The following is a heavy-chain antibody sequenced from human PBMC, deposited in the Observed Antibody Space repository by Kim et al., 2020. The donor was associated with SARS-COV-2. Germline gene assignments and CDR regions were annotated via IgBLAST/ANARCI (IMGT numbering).Heavy chain of an antibody. V-gene: IGHV3-64*04. D-gene: IGHD1-26*01. J-gene: IGHJ4*02. CDR3: AGGRGYY. CDR2: IRNDGENT. Sequence: GGSLRLSCLASGFNFRSYAMHWVRQAPGKGLEWVAAIRNDGENTYYADSVKGRFTTSRDNSKNTLYLQMRSLRLEDSAVYYCAGGRGYYWSQRTLV. CDR1: GFNFRSYA.